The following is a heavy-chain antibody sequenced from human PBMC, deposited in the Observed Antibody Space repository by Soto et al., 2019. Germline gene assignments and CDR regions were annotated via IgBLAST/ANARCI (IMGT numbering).Heavy chain of an antibody. Sequence: SETLSLTCTVSGGSISTYYWSWIRQPPGKGLEWIGYIYYSGSTNYNPSLKSRVTISVDTSKNQFSLKLSSVTAADTAVYYCARGRAVVGLFDIWGQGTMVTVSS. CDR2: IYYSGST. J-gene: IGHJ3*02. D-gene: IGHD3-22*01. CDR1: GGSISTYY. V-gene: IGHV4-59*01. CDR3: ARGRAVVGLFDI.